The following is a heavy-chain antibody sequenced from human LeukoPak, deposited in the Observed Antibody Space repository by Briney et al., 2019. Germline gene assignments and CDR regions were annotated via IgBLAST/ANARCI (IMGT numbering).Heavy chain of an antibody. D-gene: IGHD3-10*01. CDR2: ISAYNGNT. CDR3: ARIPWFGESHHYFDY. Sequence: ASVKVSCKASGYTFTSYGISWVRQAPGQGLEWMGWISAYNGNTNYAQKLQGRVTMTTDTSTSTAYMELRSLRSDDTAVYYCARIPWFGESHHYFDYWGQGTLVTVSS. V-gene: IGHV1-18*01. J-gene: IGHJ4*02. CDR1: GYTFTSYG.